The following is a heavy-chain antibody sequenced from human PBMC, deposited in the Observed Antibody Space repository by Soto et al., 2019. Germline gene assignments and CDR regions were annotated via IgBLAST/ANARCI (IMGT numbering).Heavy chain of an antibody. Sequence: GGSLRLSCAASGFTFSSYGMHWVRQAPGKGLEWVAVIWYDGSNKYYADSVKGRFTISRDNSKNTLYLQMNSLRAEDTAVYYCARGAMTLMQRDAFDIWGQGTMVTVSS. V-gene: IGHV3-33*01. J-gene: IGHJ3*02. CDR3: ARGAMTLMQRDAFDI. CDR2: IWYDGSNK. CDR1: GFTFSSYG. D-gene: IGHD2-8*01.